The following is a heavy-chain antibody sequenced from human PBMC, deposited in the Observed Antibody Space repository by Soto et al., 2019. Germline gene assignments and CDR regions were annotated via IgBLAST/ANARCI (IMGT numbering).Heavy chain of an antibody. V-gene: IGHV3-23*01. CDR3: AKDRRRAAAGLFDH. Sequence: GGSLRLSWAASGCTFSSYAMSWIRQAPGKGLEWVSAISGSGGSTYYADSVKGRFTISRDNSKNTLYLQMNSLRAEDTAVYYCAKDRRRAAAGLFDHWGQGTLVTVSS. CDR1: GCTFSSYA. D-gene: IGHD6-13*01. J-gene: IGHJ4*02. CDR2: ISGSGGST.